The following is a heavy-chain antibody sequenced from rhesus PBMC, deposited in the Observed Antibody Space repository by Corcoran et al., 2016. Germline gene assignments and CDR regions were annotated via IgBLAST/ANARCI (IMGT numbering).Heavy chain of an antibody. CDR1: GGSISAYYN. CDR2: IYGISART. J-gene: IGHJ6*01. CDR3: ARRPNSVSYYDGLDS. D-gene: IGHD3-16*01. Sequence: QVQLQESGPGLVKPSETLSLTCDVSGGSISAYYNWNWIRQPPGQGLEWIGTIYGISARTDDKPTRKSRVTISKDPAERQFVRKLSSVTAADTAVYDCARRPNSVSYYDGLDSWGQGGVVTVSS. V-gene: IGHV4S9*01.